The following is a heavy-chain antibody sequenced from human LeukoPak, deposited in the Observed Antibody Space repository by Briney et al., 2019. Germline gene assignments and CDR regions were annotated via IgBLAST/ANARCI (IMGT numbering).Heavy chain of an antibody. CDR3: AREAGKAAAGTLDY. D-gene: IGHD6-13*01. Sequence: SSETLSLTCTVSGGSISSSSYYWGWIRQPPGKGLEWIGSIYYSGSTYYNPSLKSRVTISVDTSKNQFSLKLSSVTAADTAVYYCAREAGKAAAGTLDYWGQGTLVTVSS. V-gene: IGHV4-39*07. CDR2: IYYSGST. J-gene: IGHJ4*02. CDR1: GGSISSSSYY.